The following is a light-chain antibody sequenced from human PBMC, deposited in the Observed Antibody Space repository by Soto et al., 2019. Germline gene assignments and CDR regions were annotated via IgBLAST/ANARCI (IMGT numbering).Light chain of an antibody. Sequence: QSALTQPRSVSGSPGQSVTISCTGNSSDVGGYNYVSWYQQHPGKAPKLMIYDVSKRPSGVPDRFSGSKSGNTASLTISGLQAEDEADYYCCSYAGSYSYVFGTGTKLTGL. CDR3: CSYAGSYSYV. CDR1: SSDVGGYNY. V-gene: IGLV2-11*01. J-gene: IGLJ1*01. CDR2: DVS.